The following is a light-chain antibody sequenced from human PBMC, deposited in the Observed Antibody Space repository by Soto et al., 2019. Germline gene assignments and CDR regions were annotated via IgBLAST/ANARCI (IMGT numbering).Light chain of an antibody. CDR3: QKYNSAPHT. J-gene: IGKJ2*01. CDR1: RDISSS. Sequence: DVQMTQSPSSLSASVGDRVTITCRASRDISSSLAWYQQKPGKAPKLLIYAASTLHAGVQSRFSGSGSGTFFTLTINSLQPEDVATYYCQKYNSAPHTFGRGTRLEIK. V-gene: IGKV1-27*01. CDR2: AAS.